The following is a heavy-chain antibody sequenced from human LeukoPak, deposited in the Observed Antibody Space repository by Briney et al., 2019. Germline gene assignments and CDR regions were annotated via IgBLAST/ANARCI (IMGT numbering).Heavy chain of an antibody. D-gene: IGHD3-10*01. CDR1: GFTFSSYA. CDR3: TSRGIITGDFSGLYGY. J-gene: IGHJ4*02. Sequence: GSLRLSCAASGFTFSSYAMHWVRQASGKGLEWVAVISYDGSNKYCADSVKGRFTISRDNSRNTLYLQMNSLRTEDTAVYYCTSRGIITGDFSGLYGYWGQGTLVTVSS. CDR2: ISYDGSNK. V-gene: IGHV3-30-3*01.